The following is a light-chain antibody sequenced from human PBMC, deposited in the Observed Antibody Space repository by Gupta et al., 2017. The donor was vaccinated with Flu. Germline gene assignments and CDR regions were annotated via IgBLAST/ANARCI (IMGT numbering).Light chain of an antibody. CDR2: AAS. J-gene: IGKJ4*01. CDR1: QSISTY. CDR3: QQRYSAPIT. Sequence: DIHMTQSPSSLSASVGDRVTITCRASQSISTYLIWYQQKPGKAPKLLIYAASTLQSGVPSRFSGSGSGTDFTLTISRLQPEDFATYYCQQRYSAPITFGGGTKVEIK. V-gene: IGKV1-39*01.